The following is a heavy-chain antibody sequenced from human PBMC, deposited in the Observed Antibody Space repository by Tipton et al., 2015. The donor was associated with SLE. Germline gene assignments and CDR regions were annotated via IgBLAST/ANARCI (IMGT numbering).Heavy chain of an antibody. D-gene: IGHD3-3*01. CDR2: IYSGGST. Sequence: SLRLSCAASGFTVSNNYMTWVRQAPGKGLEWVSVIYSGGSTYHADSVKGRFTISRDNSKNTLYLQMSGLRAEDTAVYYCAGGVGVVKTDAFGVWGQGTVVTVSS. V-gene: IGHV3-66*01. J-gene: IGHJ3*01. CDR1: GFTVSNNY. CDR3: AGGVGVVKTDAFGV.